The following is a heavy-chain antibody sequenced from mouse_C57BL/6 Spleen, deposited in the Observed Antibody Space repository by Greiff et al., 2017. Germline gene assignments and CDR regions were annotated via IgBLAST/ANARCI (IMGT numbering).Heavy chain of an antibody. Sequence: VQLQQSGAELVRPGTSVKVSCKASGYAFTNYLIEWVKQRPGQGLEWIGVLNPGSGGTNYNEKFKGKATLTADKSSSTAYMQLSSLASEDSAVYFCARYDDGYLYAMDYWGQGTSVTVSS. J-gene: IGHJ4*01. CDR1: GYAFTNYL. V-gene: IGHV1-54*01. CDR2: LNPGSGGT. D-gene: IGHD2-3*01. CDR3: ARYDDGYLYAMDY.